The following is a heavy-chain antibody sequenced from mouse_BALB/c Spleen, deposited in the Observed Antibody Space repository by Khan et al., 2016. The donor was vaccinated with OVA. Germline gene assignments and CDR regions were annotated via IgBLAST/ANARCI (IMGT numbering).Heavy chain of an antibody. CDR3: ARREYYRSFAY. J-gene: IGHJ3*01. CDR1: GHTFTNYG. D-gene: IGHD2-14*01. V-gene: IGHV9-3-1*01. CDR2: INTYTGEP. Sequence: QIQLVQSGPELKKPGETVKISCKASGHTFTNYGMDWVKQAPGKGLKWMGWINTYTGEPTYVDDFKGRFAFSLETSATTAYLQINNLKNEDTATYFWARREYYRSFAYWGQGTLVTVSA.